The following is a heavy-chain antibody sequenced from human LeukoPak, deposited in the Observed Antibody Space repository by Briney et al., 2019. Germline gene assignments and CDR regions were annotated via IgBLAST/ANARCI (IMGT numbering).Heavy chain of an antibody. D-gene: IGHD2-15*01. V-gene: IGHV4-59*01. J-gene: IGHJ4*02. CDR3: ARSEVVVAANPSEPFDY. Sequence: SETLSLTRTVSGGSISSYYWSWIRQPPGKGLEWIGYIYYSGSTNYNPSLKSRVTISVDTSKNQFSLKLSSVTAADTAVYYCARSEVVVAANPSEPFDYWGQGTLVTVSS. CDR1: GGSISSYY. CDR2: IYYSGST.